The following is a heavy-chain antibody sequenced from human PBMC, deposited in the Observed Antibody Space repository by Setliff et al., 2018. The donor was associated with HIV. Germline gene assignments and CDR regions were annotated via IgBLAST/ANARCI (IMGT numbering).Heavy chain of an antibody. V-gene: IGHV2-70*04. CDR2: IDWEDDK. CDR3: ARTYGSASKLDY. Sequence: GSGPMLVNPTQTLTLTCTFSGFSLTTSGIRVTWVRQPPGKALEWLARIDWEDDKFYSTSLKTRLTISKDTSKNQVVLTMTNMGPLDTATYFCARTYGSASKLDYWGPGTLVTVS. D-gene: IGHD3-10*01. CDR1: GFSLTTSGIR. J-gene: IGHJ4*02.